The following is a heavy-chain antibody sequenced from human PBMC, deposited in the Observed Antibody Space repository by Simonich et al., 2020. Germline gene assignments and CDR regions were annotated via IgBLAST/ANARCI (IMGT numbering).Heavy chain of an antibody. CDR3: ARGGVQYYYYYMDV. J-gene: IGHJ6*03. V-gene: IGHV1-2*02. D-gene: IGHD3-3*01. CDR1: GYTFTGYY. Sequence: QVQLVQSGAEVKKPGASVKVSCKASGYTFTGYYMHWVRQAPGQGLEWKGWINPNSGGTNYAQKCQGRVTMTRDTSISTAYIELSRLRSDDTAVYYCARGGVQYYYYYMDVWGKGTTVTVSS. CDR2: INPNSGGT.